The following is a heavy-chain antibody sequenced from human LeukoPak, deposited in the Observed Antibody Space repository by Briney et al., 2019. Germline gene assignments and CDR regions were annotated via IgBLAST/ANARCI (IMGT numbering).Heavy chain of an antibody. V-gene: IGHV4-59*12. J-gene: IGHJ4*02. CDR1: GGSISNYY. Sequence: SETLSLTCTVSGGSISNYYWNWIRQPPGKGLELIGYIYYSGTTNYNPSLKSRVTISVDTSKNQFSLKLSSVTAADTAVYYCARDRRRYFDYWGQGTLVTVSS. CDR2: IYYSGTT. CDR3: ARDRRRYFDY.